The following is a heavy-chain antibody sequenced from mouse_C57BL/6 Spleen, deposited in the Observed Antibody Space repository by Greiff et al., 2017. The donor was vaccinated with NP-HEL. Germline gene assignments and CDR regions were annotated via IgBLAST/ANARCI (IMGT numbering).Heavy chain of an antibody. CDR3: ARWRGGNYYGSSYVLDY. Sequence: EVQLQQSGPELVKPGASVKISCKASGYTFTDYYMNWVKQSHGKSLEWIGDINPNNGGTSYNQKFKGKATLTVDKSSSTAYMELRSLTSEDSAVYYWARWRGGNYYGSSYVLDYWGQGTTLTVSS. D-gene: IGHD1-1*01. J-gene: IGHJ2*01. CDR1: GYTFTDYY. V-gene: IGHV1-26*01. CDR2: INPNNGGT.